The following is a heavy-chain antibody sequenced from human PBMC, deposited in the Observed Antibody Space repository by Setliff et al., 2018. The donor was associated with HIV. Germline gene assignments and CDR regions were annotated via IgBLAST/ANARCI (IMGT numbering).Heavy chain of an antibody. CDR3: ASALGYYDSSGYYYDAFDI. CDR1: GGTFSSYA. CDR2: IIPIFGTA. V-gene: IGHV1-69*05. J-gene: IGHJ3*02. Sequence: SVKVSCKASGGTFSSYAISWVRQAPGQGLEWMGGIIPIFGTANYAQKFQGRVTITTDESTSTAYMELSSLRSEDTAVYYCASALGYYDSSGYYYDAFDIWGQGTMVTVSS. D-gene: IGHD3-22*01.